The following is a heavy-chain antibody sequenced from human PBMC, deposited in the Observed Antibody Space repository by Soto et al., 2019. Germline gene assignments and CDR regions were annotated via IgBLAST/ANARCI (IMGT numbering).Heavy chain of an antibody. V-gene: IGHV3-33*08. J-gene: IGHJ4*02. CDR3: AREYNYDFWSGYYPFDY. CDR1: ECKCRDYG. Sequence: RLSYAAAECKCRDYGMRWVRQDPGRGLEWVAVIWYDRSNKYYADSVKGRFTISRDNSKNTLYLQMNSLRAEDTAVYYCAREYNYDFWSGYYPFDYWGQGTLVTVSS. D-gene: IGHD3-3*01. CDR2: IWYDRSNK.